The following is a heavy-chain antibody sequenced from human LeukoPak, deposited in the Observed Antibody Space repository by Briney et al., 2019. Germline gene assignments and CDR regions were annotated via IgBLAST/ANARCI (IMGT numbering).Heavy chain of an antibody. CDR1: GFTFSSYA. D-gene: IGHD3-3*01. V-gene: IGHV3-23*01. CDR3: AKLPSFGVVMGGEFDP. J-gene: IGHJ5*02. CDR2: ISGSGGST. Sequence: PGGSLRLSCAASGFTFSSYAMSWVRQAPGKGLEWVSAISGSGGSTYYADSVKGRFTISRDNSKNTLYLRMNSLRAEDTAVYYRAKLPSFGVVMGGEFDPWGQGTLVTVSS.